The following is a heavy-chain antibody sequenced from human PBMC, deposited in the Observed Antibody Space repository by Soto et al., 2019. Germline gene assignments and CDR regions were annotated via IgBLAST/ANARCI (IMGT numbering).Heavy chain of an antibody. Sequence: QLQLQESGSGLVKPSQSLSLTCAVSGGSISSGGYSWSWIRQPPGKGLEWIGYIYHSGSTYYNPSLKSRVTISVDRSKNQFSLKLSSVTAADTAVYYCARAGGGDCCRFDYWGQGTLVTVSS. CDR3: ARAGGGDCCRFDY. CDR1: GGSISSGGYS. D-gene: IGHD2-21*02. V-gene: IGHV4-30-2*01. J-gene: IGHJ4*02. CDR2: IYHSGST.